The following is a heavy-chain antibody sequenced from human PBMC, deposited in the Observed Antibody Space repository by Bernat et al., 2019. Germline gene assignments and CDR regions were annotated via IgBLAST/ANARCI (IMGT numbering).Heavy chain of an antibody. CDR2: ISYDGRDK. CDR1: GFTFSSYG. Sequence: QVQLVESGGGVVQPGTSLRLSCAASGFTFSSYGMHWVRQAPGKGLEWVALISYDGRDKYYVASLKGRFTISRENYKNTLYLQMNSLRGEDTAVYHCVKTEGWLVSRPPFDYWGQGTLVTVSS. CDR3: VKTEGWLVSRPPFDY. V-gene: IGHV3-30*18. D-gene: IGHD6-19*01. J-gene: IGHJ4*02.